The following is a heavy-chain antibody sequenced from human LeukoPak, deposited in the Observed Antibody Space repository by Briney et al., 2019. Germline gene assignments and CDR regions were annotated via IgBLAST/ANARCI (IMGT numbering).Heavy chain of an antibody. CDR3: ARDYTSSSWYGRGFDP. V-gene: IGHV4-34*01. D-gene: IGHD6-13*01. J-gene: IGHJ5*02. CDR2: INHSGST. Sequence: SETLSLSCAVYGGSFSGYYWSWIRQPPGKGLEWIGEINHSGSTNYNPSLKSRVTISVDTSKNQFSLKLSSVTAADTAVYYCARDYTSSSWYGRGFDPWGQGTLVTVSS. CDR1: GGSFSGYY.